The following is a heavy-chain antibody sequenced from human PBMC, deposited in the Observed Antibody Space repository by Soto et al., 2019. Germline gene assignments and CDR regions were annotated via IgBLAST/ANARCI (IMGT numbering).Heavy chain of an antibody. CDR2: VYYSGPT. D-gene: IGHD3-10*01. J-gene: IGHJ4*02. Sequence: QVQLQESGPGLVKPSETLSLTCAVSGASISSTSSFWDWIRQPPGKGPEWIGSVYYSGPTCYNPSLKRRVPISVDTSKDQVTLKLTSVAAADTAVYYCARHLYGSGSYYRRPFDSWGQGTLVTVSS. CDR3: ARHLYGSGSYYRRPFDS. V-gene: IGHV4-39*01. CDR1: GASISSTSSF.